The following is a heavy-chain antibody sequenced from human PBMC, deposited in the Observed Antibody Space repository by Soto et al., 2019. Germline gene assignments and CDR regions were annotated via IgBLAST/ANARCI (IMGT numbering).Heavy chain of an antibody. CDR1: GFTLSSYA. Sequence: GGSLRLSCAASGFTLSSYAMSWVRQAPGKGLEWVSVISGSGDATYYADSVRGRLTISRDNSMNTLYLDMYSLRAEDTAVYFCAKAQEASGNVNSYFDTWGQGTLVTVSS. V-gene: IGHV3-23*01. J-gene: IGHJ4*02. CDR2: ISGSGDAT. CDR3: AKAQEASGNVNSYFDT. D-gene: IGHD2-15*01.